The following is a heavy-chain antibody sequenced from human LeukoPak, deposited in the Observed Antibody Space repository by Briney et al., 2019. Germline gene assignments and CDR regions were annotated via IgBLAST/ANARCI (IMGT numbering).Heavy chain of an antibody. CDR3: ARDSWPEVVRFDF. V-gene: IGHV4-30-4*08. CDR1: GGSISSGDYY. Sequence: SQTLSLTCTVSGGSISSGDYYWSWIRQPPGKGLEWIGYIYYSGSTYYNPSLKSRVTISVDTSKNQFSLKLSSVTAADTAVYYCARDSWPEVVRFDFWGQGTLVTVSS. CDR2: IYYSGST. J-gene: IGHJ4*02. D-gene: IGHD1-14*01.